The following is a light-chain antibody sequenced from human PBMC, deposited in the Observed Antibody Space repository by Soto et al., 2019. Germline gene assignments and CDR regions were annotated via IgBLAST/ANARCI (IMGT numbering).Light chain of an antibody. J-gene: IGLJ2*01. CDR1: SGHNSYA. CDR3: QTWGTGIVV. V-gene: IGLV4-69*01. Sequence: QPVLTQSPSASASLGDSVKLTCTLSSGHNSYAIAWHQQQSEKGPRYLMKLNSDGSHSKGDGIPDRFSGSSSGAERYLTISSLQSEDEADYYCQTWGTGIVVFGGGTKLTVL. CDR2: LNSDGSH.